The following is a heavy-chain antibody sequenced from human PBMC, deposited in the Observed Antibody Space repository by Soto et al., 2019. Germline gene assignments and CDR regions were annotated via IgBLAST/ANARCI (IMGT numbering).Heavy chain of an antibody. CDR1: GGSISSYY. CDR3: ASMGYHYGSGSYPLDY. D-gene: IGHD3-10*01. J-gene: IGHJ4*02. Sequence: QVQLQESGPGLVKPSETLSLTYTVSGGSISSYYWTWIRQPPGKGLEWIGFMYNSGSTHYNPSLKSRVTIPLDTSKNQFSLNLRSVTAADTAVYYCASMGYHYGSGSYPLDYWGQGTLVTVSS. V-gene: IGHV4-59*08. CDR2: MYNSGST.